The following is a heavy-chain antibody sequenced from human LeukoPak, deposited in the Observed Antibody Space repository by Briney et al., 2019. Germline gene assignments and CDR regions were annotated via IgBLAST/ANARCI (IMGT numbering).Heavy chain of an antibody. CDR2: INSDGSST. D-gene: IGHD3-3*01. CDR1: GFTFDDYA. Sequence: GGSLRLSCVASGFTFDDYAMHWVRQAPGKGLVWVSRINSDGSSTSYADSVKGRFTISRDNAKNTLYLQMNSLRAEDTAVYYCARYDFWSGYIWGQGTMVTVSS. V-gene: IGHV3-74*01. CDR3: ARYDFWSGYI. J-gene: IGHJ3*02.